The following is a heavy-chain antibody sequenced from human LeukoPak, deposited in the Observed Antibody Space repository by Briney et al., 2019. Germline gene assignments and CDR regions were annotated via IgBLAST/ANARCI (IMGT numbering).Heavy chain of an antibody. CDR3: AKSGSGREAFDI. CDR1: GFTFSSYG. D-gene: IGHD3-10*01. CDR2: ISYDGSNK. V-gene: IGHV3-30*18. Sequence: GGSLRLSCAASGFTFSSYGMHWVRQAPGKGLEWVAVISYDGSNKYYADSVKGRFTISRDNSKNTLYLQMNSLRAEDTAVYYCAKSGSGREAFDIWGQGTMVTVSS. J-gene: IGHJ3*02.